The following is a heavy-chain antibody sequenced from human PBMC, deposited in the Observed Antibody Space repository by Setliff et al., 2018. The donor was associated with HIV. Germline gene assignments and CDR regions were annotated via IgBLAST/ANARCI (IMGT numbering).Heavy chain of an antibody. CDR1: GGSISSGSYY. Sequence: ETLSLTCTVSGGSISSGSYYWSWVRQAPGKGLEWVSGCSGDSTYYADSVKGRFTISRDNSKNTLYLQMNSLRGEDTGVYYCAKNVEWILSYFDSWGQGTLVTVSS. CDR3: AKNVEWILSYFDS. CDR2: CSGDST. D-gene: IGHD3-3*01. V-gene: IGHV3-23*01. J-gene: IGHJ4*02.